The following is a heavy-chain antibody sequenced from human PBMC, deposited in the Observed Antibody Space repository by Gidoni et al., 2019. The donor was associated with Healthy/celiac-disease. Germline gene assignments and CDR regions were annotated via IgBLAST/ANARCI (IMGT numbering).Heavy chain of an antibody. V-gene: IGHV4-39*01. CDR3: ARQYYYDSSGYWGY. CDR2: IYYSGRT. CDR1: GGSISSSSYY. D-gene: IGHD3-22*01. J-gene: IGHJ4*02. Sequence: QLQLQESGPGLVKPSETLSLTCTVSGGSISSSSYYWGWLRQPPGKGLEWIGSIYYSGRTYYNPSLKSRVTISVDTSKNQFSLKLSSVTAADTAVYYCARQYYYDSSGYWGYWGQGTLVTVSS.